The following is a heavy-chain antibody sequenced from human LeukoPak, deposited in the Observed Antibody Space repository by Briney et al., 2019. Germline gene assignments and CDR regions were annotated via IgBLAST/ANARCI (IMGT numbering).Heavy chain of an antibody. CDR1: GGSINNYY. CDR3: ARVVTTVDALDI. Sequence: PSETLSLTCTVSGGSINNYYWSWIRQSPGKGLEWIGYIYYSGSTNYNPSLKSRVTISVDTSKNHFSLKLSSVTAADTAVYYCARVVTTVDALDIWGQGTMVTVAS. J-gene: IGHJ3*02. D-gene: IGHD4-17*01. CDR2: IYYSGST. V-gene: IGHV4-59*01.